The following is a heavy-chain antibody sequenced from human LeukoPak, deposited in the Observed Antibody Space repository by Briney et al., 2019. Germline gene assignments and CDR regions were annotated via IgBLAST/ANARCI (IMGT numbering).Heavy chain of an antibody. V-gene: IGHV3-21*01. Sequence: PGGSLRLSCAASGFTFSSYDMNWVRQAPGKGLEWVSYISSSSSCIYYADSVKGRFTISRDNAKNSLYLQMNSLRAEDTAVYYCARVDAFDLWSQGTMVTVSS. CDR3: ARVDAFDL. CDR2: ISSSSSCI. J-gene: IGHJ3*01. CDR1: GFTFSSYD.